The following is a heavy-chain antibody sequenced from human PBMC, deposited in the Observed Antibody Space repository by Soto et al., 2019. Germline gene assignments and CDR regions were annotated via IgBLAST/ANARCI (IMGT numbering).Heavy chain of an antibody. CDR3: AGQRFGSFRWSYVFDL. J-gene: IGHJ5*02. Sequence: AWGSLRLSCPASGFTFSSYALSWVRQAPGKGLEWVSAIIGSGGSTYYADSVKGRFTISRDKSKNTLYLQMNNLSGDDTALYYCAGQRFGSFRWSYVFDLWGQGTPVTVSS. D-gene: IGHD3-16*01. CDR1: GFTFSSYA. CDR2: IIGSGGST. V-gene: IGHV3-23*01.